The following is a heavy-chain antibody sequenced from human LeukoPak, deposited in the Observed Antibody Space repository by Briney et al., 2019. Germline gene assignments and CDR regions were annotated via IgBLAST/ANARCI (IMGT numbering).Heavy chain of an antibody. Sequence: GGSLRLSCAASGFTFSNYDFHWVRQVTGKGLEWVSAIGGGGDTYYSASVEGRFTISRENGKNSLFLQMNSLRDGDTAVYYCAREISGAAGGHYYYGVDVWGKGPRSSSPQ. V-gene: IGHV3-13*01. J-gene: IGHJ6*01. CDR2: IGGGGDT. CDR3: AREISGAAGGHYYYGVDV. CDR1: GFTFSNYD. D-gene: IGHD6-13*01.